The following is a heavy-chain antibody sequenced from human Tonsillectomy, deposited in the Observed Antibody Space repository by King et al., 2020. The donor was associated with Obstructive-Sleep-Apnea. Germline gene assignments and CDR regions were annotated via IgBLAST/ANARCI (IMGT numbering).Heavy chain of an antibody. CDR3: VRNSVGGHFDY. CDR1: GFIFGDFY. J-gene: IGHJ4*02. CDR2: ISSGGATT. V-gene: IGHV3-11*01. D-gene: IGHD2-15*01. Sequence: VQLVESGGGLLKPGGSLRLSCASYGFIFGDFYMSWIRQAPGKGLEWVSHISSGGATTYYADSVKGRFTISRDNARNSLFLQMNSLRAEDTAVYYCVRNSVGGHFDYWGEGTLVTVSS.